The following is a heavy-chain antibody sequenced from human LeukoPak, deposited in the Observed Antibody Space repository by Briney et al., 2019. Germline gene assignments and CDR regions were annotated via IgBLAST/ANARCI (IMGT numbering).Heavy chain of an antibody. CDR2: ISYDGSNK. J-gene: IGHJ4*02. CDR3: TTDVVGVAAPFDY. V-gene: IGHV3-30-3*01. D-gene: IGHD6-19*01. CDR1: GFTFSSYA. Sequence: QPGRSLRLSCAASGFTFSSYAMHWVRQAPGKGLEWVAVISYDGSNKYYADSVKGRFTISRDNSKNTLYLQMNSLKTEDTAVYYCTTDVVGVAAPFDYWGQGTLLTVSS.